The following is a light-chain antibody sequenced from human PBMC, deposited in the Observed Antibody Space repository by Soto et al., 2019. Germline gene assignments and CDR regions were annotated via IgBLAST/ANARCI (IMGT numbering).Light chain of an antibody. J-gene: IGLJ1*01. CDR1: INDVGAYNY. Sequence: QSALTQPASVSGSPGQSITISCTGTINDVGAYNYVSWYQQRPGSAPQLILFDVNNRPSGTSNRFSGSKSGHTAYLTISALQSDDEAIYHCSSYTSSYTLVFGSGTTVTVL. V-gene: IGLV2-14*01. CDR3: SSYTSSYTLV. CDR2: DVN.